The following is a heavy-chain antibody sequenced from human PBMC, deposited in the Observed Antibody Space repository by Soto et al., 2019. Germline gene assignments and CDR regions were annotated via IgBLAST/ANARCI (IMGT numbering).Heavy chain of an antibody. CDR3: AGPTSYFEY. Sequence: QVQLRESGPGLLKPSQTLSLTCTVSGDSVYSRPHSWTWIRQLPDKGLEYIGYIFYSGTTYYNPSLKDRVTISLDTSKNQFYLSLTSVTASDTAVYYCAGPTSYFEYWGQGTLVNVSS. CDR2: IFYSGTT. CDR1: GDSVYSRPHS. V-gene: IGHV4-31*03. J-gene: IGHJ4*02.